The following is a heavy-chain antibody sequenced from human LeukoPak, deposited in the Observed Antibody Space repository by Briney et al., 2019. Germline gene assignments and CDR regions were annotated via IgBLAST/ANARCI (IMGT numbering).Heavy chain of an antibody. CDR2: IWYDGSNK. CDR1: GFTVSSYG. V-gene: IGHV3-33*01. D-gene: IGHD2-2*01. J-gene: IGHJ6*02. CDR3: ARALYCSSTSCYGGDYYYYYGMDV. Sequence: PGGSLRLSCAASGFTVSSYGMHWVRQAPGKGLEWVAVIWYDGSNKNDADSVKGRFTISRDNSKNTLYLQMNSLRAEDTAVYYCARALYCSSTSCYGGDYYYYYGMDVWGQGTTVTVSS.